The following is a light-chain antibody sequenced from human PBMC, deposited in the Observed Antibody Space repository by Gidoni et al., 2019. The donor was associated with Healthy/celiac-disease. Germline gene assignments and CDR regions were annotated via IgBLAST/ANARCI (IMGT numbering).Light chain of an antibody. V-gene: IGKV1-5*01. CDR2: DAS. CDR3: QQYNSYSPRT. J-gene: IGKJ1*01. Sequence: DIQMTQSPSTLSASVGDRVTITCRASQSISSWLAWYQQKPGKAPKLLIFDASSLGSGVPSRFSGSGSGTEFTLTISSLQPDDFATYYYQQYNSYSPRTFGQGTKVEIK. CDR1: QSISSW.